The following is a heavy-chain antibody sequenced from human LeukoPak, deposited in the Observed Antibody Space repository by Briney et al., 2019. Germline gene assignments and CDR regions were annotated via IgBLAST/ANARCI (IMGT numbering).Heavy chain of an antibody. CDR3: ARESERAYYDFWSGYPTFDY. J-gene: IGHJ4*02. V-gene: IGHV1-18*01. CDR1: GYTFTSYG. D-gene: IGHD3-3*01. CDR2: ISAYNGST. Sequence: ASVKVSCKASGYTFTSYGISWVRQAPGQGLEWMGWISAYNGSTNYAQKLQGRVTMTTDTSTSTAYMELRSLRSDDTAVYYCARESERAYYDFWSGYPTFDYWGQGTLVTVSS.